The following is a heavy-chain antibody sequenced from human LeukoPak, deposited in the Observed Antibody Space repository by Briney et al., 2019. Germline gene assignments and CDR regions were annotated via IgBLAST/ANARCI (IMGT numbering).Heavy chain of an antibody. CDR3: TRDTIAALVYAFDI. V-gene: IGHV3-49*04. CDR2: IRSKAYGGTT. J-gene: IGHJ3*02. Sequence: PGRSLRLSRTASGFTFGDYAMSWVRQAPGKGLEWVGFIRSKAYGGTTEYAASVKGRFTISRDDSKSIAYLQMNSLKTEDTAVYYCTRDTIAALVYAFDIWGQGTMVTVSS. D-gene: IGHD6-6*01. CDR1: GFTFGDYA.